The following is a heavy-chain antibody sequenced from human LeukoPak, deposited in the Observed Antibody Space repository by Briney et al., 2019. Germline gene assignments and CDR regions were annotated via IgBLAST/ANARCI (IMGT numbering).Heavy chain of an antibody. Sequence: GGSLRLSCGASEFAFSDFYMTWIRQAPGKGLEWVSYISSSSSHTNYADSVKGRFTISRDNAKNSLYLQMNSLRAEDTALYYCAREWGYCSGGSCYNWFDPWGQGTLVTVSS. CDR2: ISSSSSHT. D-gene: IGHD2-15*01. CDR1: EFAFSDFY. V-gene: IGHV3-11*05. J-gene: IGHJ5*02. CDR3: AREWGYCSGGSCYNWFDP.